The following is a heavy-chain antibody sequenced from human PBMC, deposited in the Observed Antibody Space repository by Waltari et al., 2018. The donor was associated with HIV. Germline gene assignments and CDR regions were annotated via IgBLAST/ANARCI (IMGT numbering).Heavy chain of an antibody. CDR2: ISYDGSNK. CDR1: GFTFSSYA. J-gene: IGHJ4*02. Sequence: QVQLVESGGGVVQPGRSLRLSCAASGFTFSSYAMHWVRQAPGKGLEWVAVISYDGSNKYYADSVKGRFTISRDNSKNTLYLQMNSLRAEDTAVYYCARDRIAAADPFDYWGQGTLVTVSS. CDR3: ARDRIAAADPFDY. V-gene: IGHV3-30-3*01. D-gene: IGHD6-13*01.